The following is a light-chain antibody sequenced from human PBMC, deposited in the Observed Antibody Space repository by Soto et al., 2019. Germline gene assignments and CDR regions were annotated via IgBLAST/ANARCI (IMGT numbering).Light chain of an antibody. CDR3: SSYAGSNNYV. CDR2: EVN. CDR1: SSDVGGYNY. Sequence: QSVLTQPPSASGSPGQSVTISCTGTSSDVGGYNYISWYQQHPGKAPKLMIYEVNKRPSGVPDRFSGSKSGNTASLTASGLQAEDEAGYFCSSYAGSNNYVFGTGTKVTVL. V-gene: IGLV2-8*01. J-gene: IGLJ1*01.